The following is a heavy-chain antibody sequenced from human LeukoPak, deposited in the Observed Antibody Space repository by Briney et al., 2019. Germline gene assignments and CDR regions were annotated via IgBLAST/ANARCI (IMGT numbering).Heavy chain of an antibody. CDR3: ARVRYYDSTNDAFDI. CDR1: AASISSYY. D-gene: IGHD3-22*01. V-gene: IGHV4-59*12. Sequence: SETLSLTCTPSAASISSYYWSWIRPHPRKGLEWIWDIYYIGRTHSKPSLKSRVTISVDTSKNQFSLKLSSVTAAETAVYYCARVRYYDSTNDAFDIWGQGTMVTVSS. J-gene: IGHJ3*02. CDR2: IYYIGRT.